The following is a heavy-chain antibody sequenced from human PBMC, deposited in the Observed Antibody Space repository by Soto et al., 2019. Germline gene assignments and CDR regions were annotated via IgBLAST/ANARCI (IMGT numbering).Heavy chain of an antibody. CDR3: AKIGTYLRMDV. V-gene: IGHV3-48*01. CDR1: GFTFSSYS. D-gene: IGHD3-10*01. Sequence: EVQLVESGGGLVQPGGSLRLSCAVSGFTFSSYSMNWVRQAPGKGLEWVSYISSGSGTTYYADSVKGRFSISRDNANHSLYLQMNSLRVEDTAVYYCAKIGTYLRMDVWGQGTTVTVSS. J-gene: IGHJ6*02. CDR2: ISSGSGTT.